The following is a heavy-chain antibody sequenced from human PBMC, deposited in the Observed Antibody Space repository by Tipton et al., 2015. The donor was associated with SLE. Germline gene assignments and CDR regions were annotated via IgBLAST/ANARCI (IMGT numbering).Heavy chain of an antibody. Sequence: TLSLTCTVSGGSISSYYWSWIRQPPGKGLEWIGYIYYSGSTNYNPSLKSRVTISVDTSKNQFSLKLSSVTAADTAVYYCARGIVGAHGYFDYWGQGTLVTVSS. V-gene: IGHV4-59*12. CDR3: ARGIVGAHGYFDY. CDR1: GGSISSYY. CDR2: IYYSGST. J-gene: IGHJ4*02. D-gene: IGHD1-26*01.